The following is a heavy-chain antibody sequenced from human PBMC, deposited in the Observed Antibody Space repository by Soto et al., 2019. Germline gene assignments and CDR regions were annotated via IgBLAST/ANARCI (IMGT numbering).Heavy chain of an antibody. CDR1: GGSISSYY. CDR3: ASGELTPLNWFDP. CDR2: IYYSGST. J-gene: IGHJ5*02. Sequence: SETLSLTCTVSGGSISSYYWSWIRQPPGKGLEWIGYIYYSGSTNYNPSLKSRVTISVDTSKNQFSLKLSSVTAADTAVYYCASGELTPLNWFDPWGQGTLVTVPQ. V-gene: IGHV4-59*01. D-gene: IGHD3-10*01.